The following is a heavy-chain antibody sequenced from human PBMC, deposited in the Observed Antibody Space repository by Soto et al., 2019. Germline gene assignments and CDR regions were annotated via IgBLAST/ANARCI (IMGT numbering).Heavy chain of an antibody. CDR1: GGSISGDDYY. V-gene: IGHV4-30-4*08. Sequence: QVHLQESGPGLVKPSQTLSLTCTVSGGSISGDDYYWSWLRQPPGRGLEWIVAIYRSGNTYYNPDLKIRVAMSVATSKNQFSLNVTSVTAADTDVYYCARVGVPVSTAPFLYYGLGVWGQGTTVSGSS. D-gene: IGHD1-26*01. CDR3: ARVGVPVSTAPFLYYGLGV. CDR2: IYRSGNT. J-gene: IGHJ6*02.